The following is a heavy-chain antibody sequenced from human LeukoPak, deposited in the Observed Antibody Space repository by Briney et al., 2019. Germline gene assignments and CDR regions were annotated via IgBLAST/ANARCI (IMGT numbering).Heavy chain of an antibody. CDR1: GLTVSSSY. Sequence: GGSLRLSCAASGLTVSSSYMNWVRQAPGKGLEWVSYISSSSSTIYYADSVKGRFTISRDNAKNSLYLQMNSLRAEDTAVYYCARGSSGYSNSPWGQGTLVTVSS. J-gene: IGHJ5*02. CDR2: ISSSSSTI. V-gene: IGHV3-48*01. D-gene: IGHD3-22*01. CDR3: ARGSSGYSNSP.